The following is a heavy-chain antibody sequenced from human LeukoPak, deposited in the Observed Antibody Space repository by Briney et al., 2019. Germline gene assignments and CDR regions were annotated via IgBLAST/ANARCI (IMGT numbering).Heavy chain of an antibody. CDR2: IYYSGIT. CDR1: GGSISTSDRY. CDR3: ARHQEAMVRGVLYYMDV. Sequence: SETLSLTCTVSGGSISTSDRYWGWIRQPPGKGLEWIGSIYYSGITYRNPSLKGRVTISVDTSKNQFSLRLSSVTAADTAVYYCARHQEAMVRGVLYYMDVWGKGTTVTISS. J-gene: IGHJ6*03. D-gene: IGHD3-10*01. V-gene: IGHV4-39*01.